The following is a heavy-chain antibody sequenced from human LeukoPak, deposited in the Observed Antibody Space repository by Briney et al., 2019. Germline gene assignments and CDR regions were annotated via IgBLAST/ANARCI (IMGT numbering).Heavy chain of an antibody. J-gene: IGHJ4*01. CDR3: SRDGVSGHFDY. D-gene: IGHD3-3*01. CDR1: GYTFTSYG. CDR2: IDPSNGNI. Sequence: ASVKVSRTASGYTFTSYGICWMRRGPGPGHERIGWIDPSNGNIKYAEKLQGRVTMTTDTSTITAYMDLRSLRSDDTAVYYCSRDGVSGHFDYWGRGTLVTVSS. V-gene: IGHV1-18*01.